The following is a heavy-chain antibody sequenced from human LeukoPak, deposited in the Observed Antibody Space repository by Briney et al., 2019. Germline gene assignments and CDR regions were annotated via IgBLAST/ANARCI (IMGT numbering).Heavy chain of an antibody. CDR3: ARDSSEFRSLIPH. V-gene: IGHV1-69*13. J-gene: IGHJ1*01. D-gene: IGHD2-21*01. Sequence: ASVKVSCKASGGTFSSYAISWVRQAPGQGLEWMGGIIPIFGTANYAQKFQGRVTITADESTSTAYMELSSLRSEDTAVYYCARDSSEFRSLIPHWGQGILVTVSS. CDR1: GGTFSSYA. CDR2: IIPIFGTA.